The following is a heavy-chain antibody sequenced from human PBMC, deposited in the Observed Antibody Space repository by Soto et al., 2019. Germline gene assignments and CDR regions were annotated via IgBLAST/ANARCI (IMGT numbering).Heavy chain of an antibody. D-gene: IGHD3-3*01. V-gene: IGHV3-48*03. Sequence: GGSLRLSCAASGFTFSSYEMNWVRQAPGKGLEWVSYISSSGSTVHSADSVKGRFTISRDNAKNSLYLQMSSLRAEDTAVYYCARDQSGFLDYWGQGTLVTVPS. J-gene: IGHJ4*02. CDR2: ISSSGSTV. CDR1: GFTFSSYE. CDR3: ARDQSGFLDY.